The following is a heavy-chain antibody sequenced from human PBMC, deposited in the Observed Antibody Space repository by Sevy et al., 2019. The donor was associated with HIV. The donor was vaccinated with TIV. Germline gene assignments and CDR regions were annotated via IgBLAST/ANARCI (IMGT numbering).Heavy chain of an antibody. V-gene: IGHV3-33*08. Sequence: GGSLRLSCGASGFDFREYAMHWVRQAPGKGLEWVALIWFDGSNTYYADSVKGRFTISRDIAKNTLHLQMNSLRAEDTAVDYCARDLEFYDYGDYGPAFMPDYWGQGTLVTASS. D-gene: IGHD4-17*01. CDR2: IWFDGSNT. CDR3: ARDLEFYDYGDYGPAFMPDY. J-gene: IGHJ4*02. CDR1: GFDFREYA.